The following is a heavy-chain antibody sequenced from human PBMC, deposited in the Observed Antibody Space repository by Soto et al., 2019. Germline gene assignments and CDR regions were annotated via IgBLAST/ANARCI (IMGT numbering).Heavy chain of an antibody. Sequence: VESLKLSCKGSGYSFTDYWIGWVLQMPGKGLEWMGIIYPGDSDTRYSPSFQGQVTISADKSISTAYLQWSSLKASDTAMYYCARGTVSSDFDYWGQGNLVTVSS. V-gene: IGHV5-51*01. CDR2: IYPGDSDT. J-gene: IGHJ4*02. D-gene: IGHD4-17*01. CDR1: GYSFTDYW. CDR3: ARGTVSSDFDY.